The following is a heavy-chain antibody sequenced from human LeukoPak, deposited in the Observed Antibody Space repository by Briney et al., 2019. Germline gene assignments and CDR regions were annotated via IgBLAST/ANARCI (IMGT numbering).Heavy chain of an antibody. CDR3: ARAVLLWFGVYLKGYWFDP. CDR2: MNPNSGNT. D-gene: IGHD3-10*01. V-gene: IGHV1-8*01. Sequence: ASVKVSCKASGYTFTSYDINWVRQATGQGLEWMGWMNPNSGNTGYAQKFRGRVTMTRNTSISTAYMELSSLRSEDTAVYYCARAVLLWFGVYLKGYWFDPWGQGTLVTVSS. CDR1: GYTFTSYD. J-gene: IGHJ5*02.